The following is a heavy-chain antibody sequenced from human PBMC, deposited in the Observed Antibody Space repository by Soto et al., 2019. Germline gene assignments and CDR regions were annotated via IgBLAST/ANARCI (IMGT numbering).Heavy chain of an antibody. CDR2: INHSGRT. J-gene: IGHJ5*02. V-gene: IGHV4-34*01. D-gene: IGHD2-8*01. CDR1: GGSFSGYY. Sequence: QVQLQQWGAGLLKPSETLSLTCAVYGGSFSGYYWSWIRQPPGKGLEWTGEINHSGRTNYNPSLKSRVTISVDTPTNQFSLRLSSVTAADTAVYYCARSHIVLMVYGRLDPWGQGTLVTVSS. CDR3: ARSHIVLMVYGRLDP.